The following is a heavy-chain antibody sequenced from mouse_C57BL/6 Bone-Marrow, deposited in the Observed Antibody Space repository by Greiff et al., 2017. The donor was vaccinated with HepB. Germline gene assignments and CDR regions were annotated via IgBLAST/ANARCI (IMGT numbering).Heavy chain of an antibody. J-gene: IGHJ3*01. CDR3: TRSEDYGSLWFAY. V-gene: IGHV1-15*01. Sequence: QVQLQQSGAELVRPGASVTLSCKASGYTFTDYEMHWVKQTPVHGLEWIGAIDPETGGTAYNQKFKGKAILTADQSSSTAYMELRSLTSEDSAVYYCTRSEDYGSLWFAYWGQGTLVTVSA. CDR1: GYTFTDYE. CDR2: IDPETGGT. D-gene: IGHD1-1*01.